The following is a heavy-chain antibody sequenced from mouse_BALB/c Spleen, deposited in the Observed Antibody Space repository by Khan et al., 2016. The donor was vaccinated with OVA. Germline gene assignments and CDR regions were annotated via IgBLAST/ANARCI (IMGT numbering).Heavy chain of an antibody. CDR1: GFSLTSYG. J-gene: IGHJ4*01. Sequence: QVQLKESGPGLVQPSQSLSITCPVSGFSLTSYGVHCVRQSPGKGLEWLGVIWSGGGTDYNAAFISRLSISKDNSKSQVFFKMNSLQANDTAIYYCARNGGYAMDFWGQGTSVTVSS. V-gene: IGHV2-2*02. CDR3: ARNGGYAMDF. CDR2: IWSGGGT.